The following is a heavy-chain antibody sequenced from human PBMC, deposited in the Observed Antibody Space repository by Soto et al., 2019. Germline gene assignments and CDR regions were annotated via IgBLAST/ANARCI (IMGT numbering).Heavy chain of an antibody. CDR3: ARQRYCTNGVCSYYFDY. Sequence: TLSLTCTVSGGSISSYYWSWIRQPPGKGLEWIGYIYYSGSTNYNPSLKSRVTTSVDTSKNQFSLKLSSVTAADTAVYYCARQRYCTNGVCSYYFDYWGQGTLVTVSS. CDR2: IYYSGST. V-gene: IGHV4-59*08. J-gene: IGHJ4*02. CDR1: GGSISSYY. D-gene: IGHD2-8*01.